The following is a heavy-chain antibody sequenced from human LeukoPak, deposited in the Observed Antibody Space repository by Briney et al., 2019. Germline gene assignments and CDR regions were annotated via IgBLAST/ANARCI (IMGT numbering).Heavy chain of an antibody. V-gene: IGHV1-2*02. D-gene: IGHD5-12*01. CDR1: GYTFVAFY. Sequence: ASVKVSCKASGYTFVAFYMQWLRQAPGQGLEWMGWINPNSGDTNYAQNFQGRVTMTRDTSINTAYMELSGLRSDDSAVYYCARDGGRIVATIRPDYWGQGTLVTVSS. J-gene: IGHJ4*02. CDR3: ARDGGRIVATIRPDY. CDR2: INPNSGDT.